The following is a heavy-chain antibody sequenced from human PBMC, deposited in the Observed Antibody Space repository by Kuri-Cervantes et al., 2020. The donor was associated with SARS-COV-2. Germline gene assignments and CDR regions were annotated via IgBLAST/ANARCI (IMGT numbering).Heavy chain of an antibody. CDR2: ISFSGKSK. CDR3: AKDSEAKISSWSPHFNWFDP. D-gene: IGHD2-2*01. V-gene: IGHV3-30*18. CDR1: GFTVSTYG. Sequence: GGSLRLSCAASGFTVSTYGMHWVRQTPGKGLEWVATISFSGKSKYYADSVEGRLTISRDDSENTVTLQMSGLRPEDTAIYYCAKDSEAKISSWSPHFNWFDPWGQGTLVTVSS. J-gene: IGHJ5*02.